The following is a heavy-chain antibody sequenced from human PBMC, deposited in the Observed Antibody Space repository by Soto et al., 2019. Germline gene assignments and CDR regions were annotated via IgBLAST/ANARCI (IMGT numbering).Heavy chain of an antibody. CDR3: ARGRRGYCISTSCREDAFDI. V-gene: IGHV1-8*01. CDR2: MNPNSGNT. CDR1: GYTFTSYG. J-gene: IGHJ3*02. Sequence: ASVKVSCKASGYTFTSYGLSWVRQATGQGLELMGWMNPNSGNTGYAQKFQGRVTMTRNTSISTAYMELSSLRSEDTAVYYCARGRRGYCISTSCREDAFDIWGQGTMVTVSS. D-gene: IGHD2-2*01.